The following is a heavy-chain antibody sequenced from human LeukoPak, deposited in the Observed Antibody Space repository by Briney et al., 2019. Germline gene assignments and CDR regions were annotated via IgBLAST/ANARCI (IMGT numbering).Heavy chain of an antibody. V-gene: IGHV3-9*01. D-gene: IGHD3-22*01. Sequence: GRSLRLSCAASGFTFDDYAMLWVRQAPGKGLEWVSGISWNSGSIGYADSVKGRFTISRDNAKNSLYLQMNSLRAEDTALYYCAKAPTYYYDSSGYSFDYWGQGTLVTVSS. J-gene: IGHJ4*02. CDR1: GFTFDDYA. CDR2: ISWNSGSI. CDR3: AKAPTYYYDSSGYSFDY.